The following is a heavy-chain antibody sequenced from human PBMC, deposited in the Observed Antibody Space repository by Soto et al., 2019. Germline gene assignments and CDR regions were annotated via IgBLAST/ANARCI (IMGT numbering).Heavy chain of an antibody. V-gene: IGHV4-30-4*01. J-gene: IGHJ4*02. D-gene: IGHD5-12*01. CDR3: AREVFVATIIGRYYFDY. Sequence: PSETLSLTCTVSGGSISSGDYYWSWIRQPPGKGLEWIGYIYYSGSTYYNPSLKSRVTISVDTSKNQFSLKLGSVTAADTAVYYCAREVFVATIIGRYYFDYWGQGILVTVVS. CDR1: GGSISSGDYY. CDR2: IYYSGST.